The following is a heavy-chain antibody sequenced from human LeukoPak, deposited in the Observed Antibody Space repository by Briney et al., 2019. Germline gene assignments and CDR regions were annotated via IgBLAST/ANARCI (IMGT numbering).Heavy chain of an antibody. Sequence: GGSLRLSCAASAFTFSFYTMNWVGQAPGKGLEWVSSISSSSSYIYYADSVKGRFTISRDNAKNSLSLQMNSLRPEDTAVYYCARITMIRGVSIDAFDNWGQGTMVTVSS. J-gene: IGHJ3*02. CDR1: AFTFSFYT. D-gene: IGHD3-10*01. CDR2: ISSSSSYI. V-gene: IGHV3-21*01. CDR3: ARITMIRGVSIDAFDN.